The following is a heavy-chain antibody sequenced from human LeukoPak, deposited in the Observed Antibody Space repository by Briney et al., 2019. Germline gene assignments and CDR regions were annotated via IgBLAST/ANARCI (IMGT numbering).Heavy chain of an antibody. Sequence: PSETLSLTCTVSGGSISSGGYYWSWIRQPPGKGLEWIGYIYHSGSTYYNPSLKSRVTISVDRSKNQFSLKLSSVTAADTAVYYCAREYGSGSYLTYGYYYGMDVWGQGTTVTVSS. CDR1: GGSISSGGYY. CDR2: IYHSGST. CDR3: AREYGSGSYLTYGYYYGMDV. D-gene: IGHD3-10*01. V-gene: IGHV4-30-2*01. J-gene: IGHJ6*02.